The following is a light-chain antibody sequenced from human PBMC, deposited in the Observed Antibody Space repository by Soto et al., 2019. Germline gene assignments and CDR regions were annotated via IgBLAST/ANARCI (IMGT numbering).Light chain of an antibody. Sequence: ETVLTQSPDILSLSPGERATLSCRASQSVSSYLGWYQQKPGQAPRLLIYDASNRATGIPARFSGSGSGTDFTLTISSLEPGDFAVYYCQQRSNWPPLTFGGGTRVEIK. V-gene: IGKV3-11*01. CDR2: DAS. J-gene: IGKJ4*01. CDR3: QQRSNWPPLT. CDR1: QSVSSY.